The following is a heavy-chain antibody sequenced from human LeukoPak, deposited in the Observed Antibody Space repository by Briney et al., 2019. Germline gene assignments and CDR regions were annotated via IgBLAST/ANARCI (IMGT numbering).Heavy chain of an antibody. V-gene: IGHV1-8*02. Sequence: ASVKVSCKASGYTFTGYYMHWVRQAPGQGLEWMGWMNPNSGNTGYAQKFQGRVTMTRNTSISTAYMELSSLRSEDTAVYYCARESVGATRSVYWGQGTLVTVSS. D-gene: IGHD1-26*01. J-gene: IGHJ4*02. CDR2: MNPNSGNT. CDR1: GYTFTGYY. CDR3: ARESVGATRSVY.